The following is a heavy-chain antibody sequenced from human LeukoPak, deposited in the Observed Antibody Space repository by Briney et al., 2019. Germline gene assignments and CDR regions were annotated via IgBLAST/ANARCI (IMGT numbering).Heavy chain of an antibody. CDR3: ARGSFFILTGYYFYYYGMDV. J-gene: IGHJ6*02. D-gene: IGHD3-9*01. CDR2: INHSGST. V-gene: IGHV4-34*01. Sequence: NASETLSLTCAVYGGSFSGYYWSWIRQPPGKGLEWIGEINHSGSTNYNPSLKSRVTISVDTSKNQFSLKLSSVTAADTAVYYCARGSFFILTGYYFYYYGMDVWGQGTTVTVSS. CDR1: GGSFSGYY.